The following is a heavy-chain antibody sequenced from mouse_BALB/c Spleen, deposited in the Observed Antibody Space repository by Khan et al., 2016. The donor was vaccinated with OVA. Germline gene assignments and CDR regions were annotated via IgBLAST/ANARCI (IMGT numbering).Heavy chain of an antibody. V-gene: IGHV1S132*01. CDR2: IYPGTDNT. Sequence: QVQLQQSGAELMRPGASVTLSCKTSGYIFTSYWIHWVKQRSGQGLEWIARIYPGTDNTYYNEKFKDKTTLTADKSSTTAYMQLSSLKSEDSAVYFCAREEPLYYFDYWGQGTTLTVSS. D-gene: IGHD6-1*01. CDR3: AREEPLYYFDY. CDR1: GYIFTSYW. J-gene: IGHJ2*01.